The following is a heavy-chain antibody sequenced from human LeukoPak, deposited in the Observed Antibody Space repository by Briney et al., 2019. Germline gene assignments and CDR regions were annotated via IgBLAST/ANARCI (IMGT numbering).Heavy chain of an antibody. V-gene: IGHV1-69*04. D-gene: IGHD5-24*01. CDR2: IIPILGIA. J-gene: IGHJ3*02. CDR1: GGTFSSYA. CDR3: ATLEMATMASDAFDI. Sequence: RASVKVSCKASGGTFSSYAISWVRQAPGQGLEWMGRIIPILGIANYAQKFQGRVTITADKSTSTAYMELSSLRSEDTAVYYCATLEMATMASDAFDIWGQGTMVTVSS.